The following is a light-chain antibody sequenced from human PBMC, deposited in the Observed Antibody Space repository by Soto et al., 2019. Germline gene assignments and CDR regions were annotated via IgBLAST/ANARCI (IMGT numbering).Light chain of an antibody. CDR1: SSDAGAFGF. V-gene: IGLV2-11*01. J-gene: IGLJ3*02. CDR2: YTS. CDR3: CSGADSIAWV. Sequence: QSALAQPRSVSGSPGQSVTISCTRTSSDAGAFGFVSWFQQHPGKAPKLIMYYTSERPSGVPDRFSGSKSGNTVSLTISGLQAEDEADYYCCSGADSIAWVFGGGTKVT.